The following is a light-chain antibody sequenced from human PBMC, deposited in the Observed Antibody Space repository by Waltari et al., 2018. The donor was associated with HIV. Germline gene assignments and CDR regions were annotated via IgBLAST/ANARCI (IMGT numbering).Light chain of an antibody. CDR3: QQYNNWPPRT. Sequence: EIVMTQSPATLSVSPGERATLSGRASQSVGRKLAWYQQKPGQAPRLLIYDASTRATGIPARFSGSGSGTEFTLTISSLQSEDFAVYYCQQYNNWPPRTFGQGTKVEIK. CDR2: DAS. V-gene: IGKV3-15*01. J-gene: IGKJ1*01. CDR1: QSVGRK.